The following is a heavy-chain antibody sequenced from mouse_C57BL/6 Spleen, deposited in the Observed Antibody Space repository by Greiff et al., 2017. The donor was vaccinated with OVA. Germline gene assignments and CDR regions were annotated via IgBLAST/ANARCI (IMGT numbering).Heavy chain of an antibody. CDR2: INPNYGTT. J-gene: IGHJ2*01. V-gene: IGHV1-39*01. D-gene: IGHD4-1*01. Sequence: EVQLQQSGPELVKPGASVKISCKASGYSFTDYNMNWVKQSNGKSLEWIGVINPNYGTTSYNQKFKGKATLTVDQSSSTAYMQLNSLTSEDSAVXYCSRRGKTGTPYFDYWGQGTTLTVSS. CDR1: GYSFTDYN. CDR3: SRRGKTGTPYFDY.